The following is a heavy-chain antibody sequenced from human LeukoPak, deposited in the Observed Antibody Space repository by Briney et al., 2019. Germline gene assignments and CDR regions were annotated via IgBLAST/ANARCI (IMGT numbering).Heavy chain of an antibody. Sequence: GGSLRLSCSASGLSFSSFAMSWVRQGPGKGLEWVSSISSSSSYIYYADSVKGRFTISRDNAKNSLYLQMNSLRAEDTAVYYCATIEYSSSTLDYWGQGTLVTVSS. D-gene: IGHD6-6*01. J-gene: IGHJ4*02. V-gene: IGHV3-21*01. CDR3: ATIEYSSSTLDY. CDR2: ISSSSSYI. CDR1: GLSFSSFA.